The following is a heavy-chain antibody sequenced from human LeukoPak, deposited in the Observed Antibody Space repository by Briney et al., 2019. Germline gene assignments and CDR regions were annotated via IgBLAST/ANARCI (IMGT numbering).Heavy chain of an antibody. CDR3: ARVRGDFETD. D-gene: IGHD3-16*01. Sequence: SETLSLTCSVSGGSISSYYWTWIRQPPGEGLEWIGYRYYSGSTTYNPSLKSRVTISADTSKSQFSLKLISVTAADTAIYYCARVRGDFETDWGQGTLVTVSS. J-gene: IGHJ1*01. V-gene: IGHV4-59*01. CDR2: RYYSGST. CDR1: GGSISSYY.